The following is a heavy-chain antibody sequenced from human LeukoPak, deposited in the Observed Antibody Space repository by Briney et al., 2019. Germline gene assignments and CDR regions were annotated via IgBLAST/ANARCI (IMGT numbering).Heavy chain of an antibody. Sequence: PSETLSLTCAVSGGFISGHYWSWIRQPPGKGLEWIGYIYPSGSTKYNASLKSRVTISVDTSKSQFSLKLSSVTAADTAVYYCARRTYYYDSSATRGDNWFDPWGQGTLVTVSS. D-gene: IGHD3-22*01. J-gene: IGHJ5*02. CDR2: IYPSGST. CDR3: ARRTYYYDSSATRGDNWFDP. V-gene: IGHV4-59*08. CDR1: GGFISGHY.